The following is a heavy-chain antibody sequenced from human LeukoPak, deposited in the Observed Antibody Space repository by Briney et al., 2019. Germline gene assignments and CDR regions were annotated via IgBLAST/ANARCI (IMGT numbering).Heavy chain of an antibody. Sequence: ASVKVSCKASGYTFTSYAMHWVRQAPGQRLEWMGWINAGNGNTKYSQEFQGRVTITRDTSASTAYMELSSLRSEDMAVYYCAREGGYSSGWYDYWGQGTLVTVSS. V-gene: IGHV1-3*03. CDR1: GYTFTSYA. D-gene: IGHD6-19*01. J-gene: IGHJ4*02. CDR2: INAGNGNT. CDR3: AREGGYSSGWYDY.